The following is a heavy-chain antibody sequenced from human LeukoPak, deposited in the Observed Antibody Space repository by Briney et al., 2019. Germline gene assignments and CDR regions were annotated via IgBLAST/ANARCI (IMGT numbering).Heavy chain of an antibody. J-gene: IGHJ4*02. Sequence: GGSLRLSCAASGFTFSSYAMNWVRQAPGKGLEWVAGISSGDRTFHAESVKGGFTISRDKSKDTLYLQMNSLRAEDTAVYYCAKDATASPYFHWFDNWGQGTLVTVSS. D-gene: IGHD3-9*01. CDR3: AKDATASPYFHWFDN. CDR2: ISSGDRT. V-gene: IGHV3-23*01. CDR1: GFTFSSYA.